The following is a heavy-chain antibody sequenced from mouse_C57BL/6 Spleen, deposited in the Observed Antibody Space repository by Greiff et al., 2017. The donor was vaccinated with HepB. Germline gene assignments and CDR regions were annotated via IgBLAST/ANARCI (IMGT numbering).Heavy chain of an antibody. CDR2: ISYDGSN. D-gene: IGHD1-1*01. J-gene: IGHJ1*03. V-gene: IGHV3-6*01. Sequence: EVQLVESGPGLVKPSQSLSLTCSVTGYSITSGYYWNWIRQFPGNKLEWMGYISYDGSNNYNPSLKNRISITRDTSKNQFFLKLNSVTTEDTATYYCARYYGSSYGYFDVWGTGTTVTVSS. CDR1: GYSITSGYY. CDR3: ARYYGSSYGYFDV.